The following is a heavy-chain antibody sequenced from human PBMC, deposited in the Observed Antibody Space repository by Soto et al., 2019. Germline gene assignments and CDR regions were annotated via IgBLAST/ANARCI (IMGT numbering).Heavy chain of an antibody. CDR2: IIPIFGTA. CDR1: GCTFSKFA. J-gene: IGHJ6*02. CDR3: ARDTDFWSGYYRFQDYYYGMDV. Sequence: SCRASGCTFSKFAIIWVRHAPGQGLEWMGGIIPIFGTANYAQKFQGRVTITADESTSTAYMELSSLRSEDTAVYYCARDTDFWSGYYRFQDYYYGMDVWGQGTTVTVSS. D-gene: IGHD3-3*01. V-gene: IGHV1-69*01.